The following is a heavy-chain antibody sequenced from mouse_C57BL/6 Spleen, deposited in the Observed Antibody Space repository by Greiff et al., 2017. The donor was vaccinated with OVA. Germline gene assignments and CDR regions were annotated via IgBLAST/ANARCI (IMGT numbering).Heavy chain of an antibody. V-gene: IGHV14-3*01. CDR2: IDPAYGNT. D-gene: IGHD2-4*01. J-gene: IGHJ2*01. CDR1: GFNFKNTY. CDR3: AVYYDYDDYFDY. Sequence: EVKLMESVAELVRPGASVKLSCTASGFNFKNTYMHWVKQRPEQGLEWIGRIDPAYGNTKYAPKFKGKATITADTSSNTAYLQLSSLTSEDTAIYYCAVYYDYDDYFDYWGKGTTLTVSS.